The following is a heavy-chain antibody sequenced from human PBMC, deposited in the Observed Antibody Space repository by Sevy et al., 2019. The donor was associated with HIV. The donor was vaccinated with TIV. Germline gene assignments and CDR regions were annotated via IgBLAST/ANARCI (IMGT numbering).Heavy chain of an antibody. Sequence: GGSLRLSCAASGFTFNTHAMHWVRQAPGKGLEWVALISYDGIIKYYADSVKGRLTISRDNSKNTLYLQMNSLRTEDTAVYYCARDRGSGKNVFFDYWGQGTLVTVSS. V-gene: IGHV3-30*04. CDR2: ISYDGIIK. D-gene: IGHD3-10*01. CDR3: ARDRGSGKNVFFDY. J-gene: IGHJ4*02. CDR1: GFTFNTHA.